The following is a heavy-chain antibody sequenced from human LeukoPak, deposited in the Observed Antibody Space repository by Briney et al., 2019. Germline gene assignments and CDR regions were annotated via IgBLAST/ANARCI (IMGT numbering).Heavy chain of an antibody. Sequence: SQTLSLTCTVSGGSLSSGSYYWGWVRQPAGRGREWLGRIYTSGIISITNYNPSLKSRVTISLSTSKNQFSLKLSSVTAAHTAVYYCARGKGPFDLWGQGTLVTVSS. V-gene: IGHV4-61*02. CDR3: ARGKGPFDL. J-gene: IGHJ5*02. CDR2: IYTSGIISIT. CDR1: GGSLSSGSYY.